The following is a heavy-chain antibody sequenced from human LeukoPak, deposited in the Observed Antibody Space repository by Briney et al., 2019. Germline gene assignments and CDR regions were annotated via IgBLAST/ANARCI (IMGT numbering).Heavy chain of an antibody. CDR2: IIPIFGTA. V-gene: IGHV1-69*13. D-gene: IGHD3-22*01. CDR3: ARDPYYYDSSGYWD. CDR1: GGTFSSYA. J-gene: IGHJ4*02. Sequence: SVKVSCKASGGTFSSYAISWMRQAPGQGLEWMGGIIPIFGTANYAQKFQGRVTITADESTSTAYMELSSLRSEDTAVYYCARDPYYYDSSGYWDWGQGTLVTVSS.